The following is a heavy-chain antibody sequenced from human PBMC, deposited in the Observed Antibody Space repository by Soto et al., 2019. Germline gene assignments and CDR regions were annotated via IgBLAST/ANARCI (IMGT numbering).Heavy chain of an antibody. CDR3: ACTVSNYYYSGMDV. J-gene: IGHJ6*02. D-gene: IGHD2-8*01. CDR1: GGTFSSYA. Sequence: QVQLVQSGAEVKKPGSSVKVSCKASGGTFSSYAISWVRQAPGPGLEWMGGIIPILGTADYAQKCQGRVTITADESASTAYMELSSLRSEDTAVYYCACTVSNYYYSGMDVCGHGTPVTVSS. CDR2: IIPILGTA. V-gene: IGHV1-69*12.